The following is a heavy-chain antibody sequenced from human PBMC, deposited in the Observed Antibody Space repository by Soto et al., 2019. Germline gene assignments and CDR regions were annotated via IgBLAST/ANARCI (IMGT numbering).Heavy chain of an antibody. CDR3: ARVQSPYFDFWSGYRPRYYYMDV. V-gene: IGHV1-8*01. J-gene: IGHJ6*03. Sequence: ASVKVSCKASGYTFTSYDINWVRQATGQGLEWMGWMNPNSGNTGYAQKFQGRVTMTRNTSISTAYMELSSLRSGDTAVYYCARVQSPYFDFWSGYRPRYYYMDVWGKGTTVTVSS. CDR2: MNPNSGNT. CDR1: GYTFTSYD. D-gene: IGHD3-3*01.